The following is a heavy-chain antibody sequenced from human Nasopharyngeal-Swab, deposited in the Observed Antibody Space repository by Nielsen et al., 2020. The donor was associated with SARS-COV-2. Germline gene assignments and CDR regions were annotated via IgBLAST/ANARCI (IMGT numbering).Heavy chain of an antibody. CDR1: GFTFSSYW. CDR2: INSDGSST. V-gene: IGHV3-74*01. CDR3: ARATMIVRFQH. Sequence: GGSLRLSCAASGFTFSSYWMHRVRQAPGKGLVWVSRINSDGSSTSYADSVKGRFTISRDNAKNTLYLQMNSLRAEDTAVYYCARATMIVRFQHWGQGTLVTVSS. D-gene: IGHD3-22*01. J-gene: IGHJ1*01.